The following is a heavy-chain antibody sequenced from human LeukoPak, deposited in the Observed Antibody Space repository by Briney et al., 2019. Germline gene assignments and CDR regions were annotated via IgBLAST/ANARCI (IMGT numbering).Heavy chain of an antibody. CDR1: GLNLDAYA. J-gene: IGHJ5*02. Sequence: GGSLRLSCAASGLNLDAYAMHWVRQAPGKGLEWVANIKEDGTKKYYVDSVKGRFTISRDNAENSLYLQMNSLRAEDTAVYYCARDAAGYDPWGQGTLVTVSS. CDR2: IKEDGTKK. D-gene: IGHD6-13*01. V-gene: IGHV3-7*01. CDR3: ARDAAGYDP.